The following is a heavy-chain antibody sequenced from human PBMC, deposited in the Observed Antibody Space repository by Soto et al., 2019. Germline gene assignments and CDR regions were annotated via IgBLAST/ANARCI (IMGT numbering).Heavy chain of an antibody. D-gene: IGHD4-17*01. CDR2: ISAYNGNT. CDR1: GYTFTSYG. V-gene: IGHV1-18*01. J-gene: IGHJ6*02. Sequence: VASVKVSCKASGYTFTSYGISWVRQAPGQGLEWMGWISAYNGNTNYAQKLQGRVTMTTDTSTSTAYMELRSLRSDDTAVYYCARDRFGYGDYYYYGMDVWGQGTTVTVSS. CDR3: ARDRFGYGDYYYYGMDV.